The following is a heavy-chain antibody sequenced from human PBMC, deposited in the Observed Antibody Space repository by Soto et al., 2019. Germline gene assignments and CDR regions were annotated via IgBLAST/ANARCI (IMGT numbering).Heavy chain of an antibody. CDR1: GFTFNNYA. V-gene: IGHV3-30-3*01. CDR2: ISFDGSNK. Sequence: GGSLRLSCAASGFTFNNYAMHWVRQAPGKGLEWVAVISFDGSNKFYADSVKGRFTISRDNSKNTLYLQMKSLRAEDTAEYYCARDLWFGELGKGMDVWGQGTTVTVSS. CDR3: ARDLWFGELGKGMDV. J-gene: IGHJ6*02. D-gene: IGHD3-10*01.